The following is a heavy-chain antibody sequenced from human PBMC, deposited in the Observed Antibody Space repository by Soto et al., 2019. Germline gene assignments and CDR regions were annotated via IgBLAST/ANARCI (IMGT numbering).Heavy chain of an antibody. CDR2: IIPILTTA. CDR1: GDSFSSYA. J-gene: IGHJ4*02. Sequence: QVQVVQSGAEVKKPGSSVKVSCKVSGDSFSSYAISWVRQAPGQGLEWMGGIIPILTTANYAHKFQDRVTITADESTSTAYMEVSSLTSEDTAVYYCARKAGGGNYYILDFWGQGTLVTVSS. V-gene: IGHV1-69*01. CDR3: ARKAGGGNYYILDF. D-gene: IGHD2-15*01.